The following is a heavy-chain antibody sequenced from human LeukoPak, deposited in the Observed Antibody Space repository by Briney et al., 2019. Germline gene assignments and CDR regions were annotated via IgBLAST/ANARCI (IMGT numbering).Heavy chain of an antibody. J-gene: IGHJ3*02. V-gene: IGHV4-59*11. D-gene: IGHD3-22*01. CDR2: IHYSGRT. Sequence: PSENLSLTCSVSGDSISRHFWSWIRQPPGKGLEWIAFIHYSGRTKYNPSLQSRVTISVDTSENEFSLRLTSVTAADTAVYYCARLLDNDSSGDPDTFDMWGQGTVVTVSS. CDR3: ARLLDNDSSGDPDTFDM. CDR1: GDSISRHF.